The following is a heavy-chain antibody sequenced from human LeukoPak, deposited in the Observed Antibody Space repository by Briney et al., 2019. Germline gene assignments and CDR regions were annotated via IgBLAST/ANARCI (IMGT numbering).Heavy chain of an antibody. D-gene: IGHD3-22*01. V-gene: IGHV3-23*01. J-gene: IGHJ4*02. CDR3: AKRGVVIRVILVGFHKEAYYFDS. Sequence: GGSLSLSCAVSGITLSNYGMSWVRQAPGKGLEWVAGISDIGGRTNYADSVKGRFTISRDNPKNTLYLQMNSLRAEDTAVYFCAKRGVVIRVILVGFHKEAYYFDSWGQGALVTVSS. CDR2: ISDIGGRT. CDR1: GITLSNYG.